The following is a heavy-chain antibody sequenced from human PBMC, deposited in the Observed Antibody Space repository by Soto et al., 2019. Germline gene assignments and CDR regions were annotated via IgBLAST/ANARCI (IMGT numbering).Heavy chain of an antibody. CDR1: GFTFSSYA. Sequence: GGSLRLSCGASGFTFSSYAMSWVRQSPGKGREWLSAISGSGGSTDYADSVKGRFTISRDNSKDTLYLQMNSLRAEDTAVYYCAKPSGYSSPYYFDYWGQGTLVTVSS. V-gene: IGHV3-23*01. D-gene: IGHD5-18*01. CDR2: ISGSGGST. J-gene: IGHJ4*02. CDR3: AKPSGYSSPYYFDY.